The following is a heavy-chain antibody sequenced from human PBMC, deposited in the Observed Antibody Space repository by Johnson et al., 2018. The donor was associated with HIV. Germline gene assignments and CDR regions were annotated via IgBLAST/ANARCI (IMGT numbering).Heavy chain of an antibody. V-gene: IGHV3-66*01. CDR2: IYSGGST. CDR3: AREPGIAVAGTDAFDI. J-gene: IGHJ3*02. Sequence: EVQLVESGGGVVQPEGSLRLSCAASEFTFSDYYMSWIRQAPGKGLEWVSVIYSGGSTYYADSVKGRFTISRDNSKNTLYLQMNSLSAEDTAVYYCAREPGIAVAGTDAFDIWGQGTMVTVSS. CDR1: EFTFSDYY. D-gene: IGHD6-19*01.